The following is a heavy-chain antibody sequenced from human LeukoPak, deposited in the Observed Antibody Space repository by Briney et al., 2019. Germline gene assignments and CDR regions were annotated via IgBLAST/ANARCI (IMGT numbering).Heavy chain of an antibody. CDR3: ARGTGNGYSFDY. Sequence: SETLSLTCAVYGGSFSGYYWSWIRQPPGKGLEWIGEINHSGSTNYNPSLKSRVTISVDTSKNQFSLKLSSVTAADTAVYYCARGTGNGYSFDYWGQGTLVTVSS. J-gene: IGHJ4*02. CDR1: GGSFSGYY. CDR2: INHSGST. V-gene: IGHV4-34*01. D-gene: IGHD3-3*01.